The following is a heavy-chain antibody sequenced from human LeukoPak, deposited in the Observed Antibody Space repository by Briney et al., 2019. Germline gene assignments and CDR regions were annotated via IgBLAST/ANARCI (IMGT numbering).Heavy chain of an antibody. J-gene: IGHJ4*02. CDR1: GGSFSGYY. CDR2: IHYTGST. CDR3: ARRRLWIPFDY. Sequence: SETLSLTCAVYGGSFSGYYWSWIRQPPGKGLECIGYIHYTGSTNYNPSLKSRVTISVDTSKSQFSLKLSSVTAADTAVYYCARRRLWIPFDYWGQGTLVTVSS. V-gene: IGHV4-59*12. D-gene: IGHD5-18*01.